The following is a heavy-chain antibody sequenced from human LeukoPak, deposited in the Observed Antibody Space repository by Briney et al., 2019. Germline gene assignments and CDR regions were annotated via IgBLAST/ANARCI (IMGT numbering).Heavy chain of an antibody. D-gene: IGHD4-11*01. Sequence: PGGSLRLSCAASGFTFSSYWMHWVRQAPGKGLVWVSRINSDGSSTSYADSVKGRFTISRDNAKNTLYLQMNSLRAEDTAVYYCAKVGGTTVTTIENYFDYWGQGTLVTVSS. V-gene: IGHV3-74*01. J-gene: IGHJ4*02. CDR1: GFTFSSYW. CDR2: INSDGSST. CDR3: AKVGGTTVTTIENYFDY.